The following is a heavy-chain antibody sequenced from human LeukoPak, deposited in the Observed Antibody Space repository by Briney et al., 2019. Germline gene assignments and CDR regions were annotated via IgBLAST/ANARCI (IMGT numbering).Heavy chain of an antibody. CDR2: ISSDSGHI. CDR3: ARSGTTYYYDSGTRI. D-gene: IGHD3-22*01. J-gene: IGHJ3*02. Sequence: GGSLRLSCAAAGFTFTDYSMNWVRQAPGKGLEWVSTISSDSGHIYYADSVKGRFTISRDNAENSLYLQINSLRAEDTAVYYCARSGTTYYYDSGTRIWGQGTMVTVSS. CDR1: GFTFTDYS. V-gene: IGHV3-21*01.